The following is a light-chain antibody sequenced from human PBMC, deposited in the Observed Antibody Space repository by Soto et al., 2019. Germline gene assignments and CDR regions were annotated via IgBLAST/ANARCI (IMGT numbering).Light chain of an antibody. V-gene: IGLV1-51*01. CDR2: DIN. CDR3: GSWDINLRAVV. CDR1: KSNIGSNY. J-gene: IGLJ3*02. Sequence: QSVLTQPPSVSAAPGQTVTIACSGTKSNIGSNYISWYQQLPGTAPKLVMYDINKRPSGIADRFSGSKSGTSAALGITGLQTEDEAYYFCGSWDINLRAVVFGGGTKLTVL.